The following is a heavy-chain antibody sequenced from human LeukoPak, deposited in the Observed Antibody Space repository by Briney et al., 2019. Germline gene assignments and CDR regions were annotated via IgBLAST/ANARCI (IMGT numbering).Heavy chain of an antibody. CDR3: ARAPYDGHKLDY. D-gene: IGHD5-24*01. V-gene: IGHV4-61*02. J-gene: IGHJ4*02. CDR2: FYSSGNT. CDR1: GGSISSGPYY. Sequence: SEALSLTCTVSGGSISSGPYYWNWIRQPAGKGLEWIGRFYSSGNTNYNPSLKSRVTISLDTSKNQFSLRLSSVTAADTAVYYCARAPYDGHKLDYWGQGTLVTVSS.